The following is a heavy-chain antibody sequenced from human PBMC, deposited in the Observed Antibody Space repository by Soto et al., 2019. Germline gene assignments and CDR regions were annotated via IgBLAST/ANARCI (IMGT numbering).Heavy chain of an antibody. D-gene: IGHD3-3*02. V-gene: IGHV3-30*04. CDR2: TSYDGSDK. CDR1: GFTFHSHA. Sequence: SLRLSCAAYGFTFHSHAMHWVRQAPGKGLEWVAVTSYDGSDKYYADSVKGRFTISRDNSENTLYLQMNSLSAEDTAVYFCARDLASGYYYYGMDVWGQGTTVTVSS. J-gene: IGHJ6*02. CDR3: ARDLASGYYYYGMDV.